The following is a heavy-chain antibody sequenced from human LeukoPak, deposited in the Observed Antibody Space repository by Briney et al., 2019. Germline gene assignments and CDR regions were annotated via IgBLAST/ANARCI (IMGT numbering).Heavy chain of an antibody. CDR2: ISGSGGST. Sequence: GGSLTLSCAVTGFSLSTYAMSWVRQAPGKGLEWVSDISGSGGSTYYADSVKGRFTISRDHSKITLYLQMQRLRSEDTVVYFRASPFNQYQLLSAYYWGQGNLVTLSS. D-gene: IGHD2-2*01. CDR3: ASPFNQYQLLSAYY. V-gene: IGHV3-23*01. J-gene: IGHJ4*02. CDR1: GFSLSTYA.